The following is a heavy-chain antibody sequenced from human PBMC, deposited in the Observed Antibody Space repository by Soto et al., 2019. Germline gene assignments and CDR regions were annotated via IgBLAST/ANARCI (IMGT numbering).Heavy chain of an antibody. Sequence: EVQLLESGGGLVQPGGSLRLSCVGSGFTFSSYAMSWVRQAPGQGLGWVSDISGSGGTIYYADSVEGRFTISRDNSKNTLYLQMHSLRAEDTAVYYCAKPNWYCSSTSCYDFWGQGPLVTVSS. D-gene: IGHD2-2*01. V-gene: IGHV3-23*01. CDR2: ISGSGGTI. CDR3: AKPNWYCSSTSCYDF. J-gene: IGHJ4*02. CDR1: GFTFSSYA.